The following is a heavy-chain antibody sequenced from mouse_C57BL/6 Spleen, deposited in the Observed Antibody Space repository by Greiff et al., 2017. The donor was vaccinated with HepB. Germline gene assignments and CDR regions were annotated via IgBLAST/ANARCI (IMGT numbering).Heavy chain of an antibody. CDR3: ARSPSGYGYFDY. V-gene: IGHV1-64*01. Sequence: QVQLQQPGAELVKPGASVKLSCKASGYTFTSYWMHWVKQRPGQGLEWIGMIHPNSGSTNYNEKFKSKATLTVDKSSSTAYMQLSSLTSEDSAVYYCARSPSGYGYFDYWGQGTTLTVSS. D-gene: IGHD3-2*02. CDR1: GYTFTSYW. J-gene: IGHJ2*01. CDR2: IHPNSGST.